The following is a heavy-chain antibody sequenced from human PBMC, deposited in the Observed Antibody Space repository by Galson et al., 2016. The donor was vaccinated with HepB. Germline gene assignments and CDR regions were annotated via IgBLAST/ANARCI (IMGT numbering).Heavy chain of an antibody. Sequence: VQVSCKASGYTLTQYYIHWVRQAPGQGLEWMGWINPHSGDTNYAQKFQGWVTMTRDTSISTAYMELSRLRSDDTAVYYCARDRGSTVNAFDIWGQGTMVTVSS. D-gene: IGHD2-8*02. CDR3: ARDRGSTVNAFDI. J-gene: IGHJ3*02. V-gene: IGHV1-2*04. CDR1: GYTLTQYY. CDR2: INPHSGDT.